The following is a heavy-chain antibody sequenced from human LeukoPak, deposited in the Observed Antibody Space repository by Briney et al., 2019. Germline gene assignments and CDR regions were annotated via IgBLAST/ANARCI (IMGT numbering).Heavy chain of an antibody. Sequence: GASVKISCQASGYTFTNYYMHWVRPAPGQGLEWMGIINPSDGSRSYAQKFQGRVTMTRDTSKSTVYMELSSLRSEDTAAYYCVRAYNREAVTGPTNAPFDYWGQGTLVPVSS. CDR3: VRAYNREAVTGPTNAPFDY. V-gene: IGHV1-46*01. CDR1: GYTFTNYY. D-gene: IGHD6-19*01. J-gene: IGHJ4*02. CDR2: INPSDGSR.